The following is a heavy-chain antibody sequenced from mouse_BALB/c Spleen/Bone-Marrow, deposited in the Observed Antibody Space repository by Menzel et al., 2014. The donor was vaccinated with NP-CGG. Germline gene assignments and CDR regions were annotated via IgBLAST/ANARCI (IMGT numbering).Heavy chain of an antibody. D-gene: IGHD2-1*01. Sequence: QVQLQQSGAELVRPGSSVKISCKASGYAFSSYWMNWVKQRPGQGLEWIGQIYPGDGDTNYNGKFKGKATLTADKSSGTAYMQLSSLTSEDSAVYFCARGDGNYPFYAMDYWGQGTSVTVSS. CDR2: IYPGDGDT. J-gene: IGHJ4*01. CDR1: GYAFSSYW. V-gene: IGHV1-80*01. CDR3: ARGDGNYPFYAMDY.